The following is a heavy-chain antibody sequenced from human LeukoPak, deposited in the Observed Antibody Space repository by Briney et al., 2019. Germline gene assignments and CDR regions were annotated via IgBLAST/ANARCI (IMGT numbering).Heavy chain of an antibody. CDR3: AKVKAGRFLEWLLLDH. V-gene: IGHV3-23*01. J-gene: IGHJ5*02. CDR1: GFTFSSYA. CDR2: ISGSGGNI. Sequence: GGSLRLSCAASGFTFSSYAMSWVRQAPGKGLEWVSNISGSGGNIYYADSVKGRFTISRDNSKNTLYLQMNSLRADDTAVYYCAKVKAGRFLEWLLLDHWGQGTLVTASS. D-gene: IGHD3-3*01.